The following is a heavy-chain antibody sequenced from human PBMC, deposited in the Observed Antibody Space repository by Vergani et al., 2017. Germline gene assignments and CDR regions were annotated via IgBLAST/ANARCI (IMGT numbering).Heavy chain of an antibody. J-gene: IGHJ4*02. D-gene: IGHD2/OR15-2a*01. CDR2: IYFIGST. V-gene: IGHV4-39*02. Sequence: QLQLQESGPGLVKPSETLSLTCTVSGGSISSSSYYWGWIRQPPGKGLEWIGSIYFIGSTYYNPSLKSRVTISVDTSKNHLSLKLSSVTAADTAVYYCARRGAIYGXFDHWGQGTQVTVSS. CDR3: ARRGAIYGXFDH. CDR1: GGSISSSSYY.